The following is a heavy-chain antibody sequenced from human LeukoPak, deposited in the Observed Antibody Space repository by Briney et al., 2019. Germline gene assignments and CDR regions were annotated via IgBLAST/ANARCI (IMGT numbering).Heavy chain of an antibody. CDR1: GYTFTGYY. J-gene: IGHJ4*02. V-gene: IGHV1-2*02. D-gene: IGHD6-19*01. CDR2: INPNSGGT. CDR3: ARDRVIAVVGTLLSY. Sequence: ASVKVSCKASGYTFTGYYMHWVRQAPGQGLEWMGWINPNSGGTNYAQKFQGRVTMTRDTSISTAYMELSRLRSDDTAVYYCARDRVIAVVGTLLSYWGQGTLVTASS.